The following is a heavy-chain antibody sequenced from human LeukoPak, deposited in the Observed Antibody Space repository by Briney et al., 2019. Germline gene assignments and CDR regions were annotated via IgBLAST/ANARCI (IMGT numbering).Heavy chain of an antibody. V-gene: IGHV5-51*01. CDR1: GYSFTRYW. J-gene: IGHJ4*02. Sequence: GESLKISCKASGYSFTRYWIGWVRQMPGKGLDWMGIISPGDSDTRYSPSFQGQVTISADRSISTACLQWSSLKASDTAMYFCARRYDSSGYYYDYWGQGTLVTVSP. CDR3: ARRYDSSGYYYDY. CDR2: ISPGDSDT. D-gene: IGHD3-22*01.